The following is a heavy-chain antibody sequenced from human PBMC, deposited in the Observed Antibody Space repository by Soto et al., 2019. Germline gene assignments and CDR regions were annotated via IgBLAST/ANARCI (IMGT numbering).Heavy chain of an antibody. CDR3: ARDKRYSYGLNYYYYGMDV. Sequence: GGSLRLSCAASGFTFSSYEMNWVRQAPGKGLEWVSYISSSGSTIYYADSVKGRFPISRDNAKNSLYLQMNSLRAEDTAVYYCARDKRYSYGLNYYYYGMDVWGQGTTVTVSS. J-gene: IGHJ6*02. CDR1: GFTFSSYE. V-gene: IGHV3-48*03. CDR2: ISSSGSTI. D-gene: IGHD5-18*01.